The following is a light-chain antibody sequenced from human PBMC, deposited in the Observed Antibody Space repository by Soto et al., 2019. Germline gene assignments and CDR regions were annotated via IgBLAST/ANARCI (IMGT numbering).Light chain of an antibody. J-gene: IGKJ1*01. V-gene: IGKV3-15*01. CDR1: QSVSSN. CDR2: VAS. CDR3: HQYNNWPRT. Sequence: EIVMTQSPATLSVSPGERATLSCRASQSVSSNLAWYQQKPGQAPRLLIYVASTMATGIPARVSGSGSGTEFTLTIIGLQSEDFEVYYCHQYNNWPRTFGQGTKVQIK.